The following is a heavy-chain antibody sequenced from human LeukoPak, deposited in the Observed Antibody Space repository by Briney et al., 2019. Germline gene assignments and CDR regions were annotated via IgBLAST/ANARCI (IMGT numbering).Heavy chain of an antibody. J-gene: IGHJ3*02. CDR3: ARGRGGSASHGFHAFDI. Sequence: GGSLRLSCAASGFTFSNYWMNWVRQAPGKGLEWVANIRQDGGEKSYVDSVKGRFTISRDNAKNSLHLQMNSLRAEDAAVYDCARGRGGSASHGFHAFDISGQGTMGTVSS. CDR2: IRQDGGEK. V-gene: IGHV3-7*01. D-gene: IGHD3-10*01. CDR1: GFTFSNYW.